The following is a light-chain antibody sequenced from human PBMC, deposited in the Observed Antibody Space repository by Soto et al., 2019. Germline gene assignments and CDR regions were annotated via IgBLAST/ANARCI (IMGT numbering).Light chain of an antibody. V-gene: IGKV1-39*01. Sequence: DIPMTQSPSSLSASVGDRVTIICRASQSISSSLNWYQQKPGKAPELLIYATSNLQSGVPSRFSGSGSGTDFTLTISSLQPEDFATYYCQQSYSALVAFGQGTKVDIK. CDR3: QQSYSALVA. J-gene: IGKJ1*01. CDR1: QSISSS. CDR2: ATS.